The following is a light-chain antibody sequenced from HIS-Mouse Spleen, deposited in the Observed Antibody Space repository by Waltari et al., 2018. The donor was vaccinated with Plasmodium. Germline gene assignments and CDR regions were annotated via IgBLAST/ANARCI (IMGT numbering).Light chain of an antibody. Sequence: EIVLTQSPGTLSLSPGERATLSCRASQSVSSSHLAWYQQKPGQAPRLRIYGASSRATGIPDRFSGSGSGTDFTLTISRLEPEDFAVYYCQQYGSSPLTFGGGTKVEIK. CDR2: GAS. J-gene: IGKJ4*01. CDR1: QSVSSSH. CDR3: QQYGSSPLT. V-gene: IGKV3-20*01.